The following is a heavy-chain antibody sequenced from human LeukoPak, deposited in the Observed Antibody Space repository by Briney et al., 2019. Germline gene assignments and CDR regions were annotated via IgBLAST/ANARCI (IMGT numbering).Heavy chain of an antibody. CDR3: ARDAQRGFDYSNSLEY. Sequence: PGKSLRLSCAASGLIFSHYGMHWVRQAPGKGQEWVAVIWSDATNRFYGASVKGRFTISRDNSQNTVFLQMNSLRAEDTAIYYCARDAQRGFDYSNSLEYWGHGTLVTVSS. CDR1: GLIFSHYG. V-gene: IGHV3-33*01. D-gene: IGHD4-11*01. CDR2: IWSDATNR. J-gene: IGHJ4*01.